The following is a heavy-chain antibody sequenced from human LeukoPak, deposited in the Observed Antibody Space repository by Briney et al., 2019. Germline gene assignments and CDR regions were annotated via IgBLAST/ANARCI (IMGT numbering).Heavy chain of an antibody. CDR2: VSSDGST. CDR1: GITVSSNY. V-gene: IGHV3-66*01. CDR3: ARVIARPTIREFDY. Sequence: SGGSLRLSCEVSGITVSSNYMAWVRQSPGKGLEWVSIVSSDGSTYYADSVKGRFTISRDNSKTTLYLQMNSLRAEDTAMYYCARVIARPTIREFDYWSQGTLVTVSS. J-gene: IGHJ4*02. D-gene: IGHD5-24*01.